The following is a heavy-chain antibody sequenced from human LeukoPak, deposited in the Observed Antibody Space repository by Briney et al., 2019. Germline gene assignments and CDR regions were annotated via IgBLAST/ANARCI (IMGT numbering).Heavy chain of an antibody. Sequence: GGSLRLSCAASGFTFSSYWMSWVRQAPGKGLEWVSAISGSGGSTYYADSVKGRFTISRDNSKNTLYLQMNSLRAEDTAVYYCAKAPYYYGSGSYYTFWGQGTLVTVSS. D-gene: IGHD3-10*01. CDR3: AKAPYYYGSGSYYTF. J-gene: IGHJ4*02. CDR1: GFTFSSYW. V-gene: IGHV3-23*01. CDR2: ISGSGGST.